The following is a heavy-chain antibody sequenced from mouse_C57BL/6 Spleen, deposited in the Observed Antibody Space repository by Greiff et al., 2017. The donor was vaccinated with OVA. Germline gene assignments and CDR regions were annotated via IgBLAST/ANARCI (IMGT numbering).Heavy chain of an antibody. CDR3: ATYYGSSPFAY. CDR1: GYTFTSYW. V-gene: IGHV1-50*01. J-gene: IGHJ3*01. D-gene: IGHD1-1*01. CDR2: IDPSDSYT. Sequence: VQLQQPGAELVKPGASVKLSCKASGYTFTSYWMQWVKQRPGQGLEWIGEIDPSDSYTNYNQKFKGKATVTVETSSSTAYMQLSSLTSEDSAVYYCATYYGSSPFAYWGQGTLVTVSA.